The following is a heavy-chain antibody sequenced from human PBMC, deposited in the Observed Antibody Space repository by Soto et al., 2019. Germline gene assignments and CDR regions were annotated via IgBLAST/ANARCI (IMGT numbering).Heavy chain of an antibody. Sequence: PGGSLRLSCAASAFTFSSYAMSWVRQAPGRGLEWVSAISGSGGSTYYADSVKGRFTISRDNSRNTLYLQMNSLRADDTAVYYCAKDHLQWLEGWFDPWGQGTLVTVSS. CDR3: AKDHLQWLEGWFDP. J-gene: IGHJ5*02. D-gene: IGHD6-19*01. CDR2: ISGSGGST. CDR1: AFTFSSYA. V-gene: IGHV3-23*01.